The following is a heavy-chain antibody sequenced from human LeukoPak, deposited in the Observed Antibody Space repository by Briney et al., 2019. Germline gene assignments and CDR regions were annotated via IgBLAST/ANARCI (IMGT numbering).Heavy chain of an antibody. D-gene: IGHD4-17*01. V-gene: IGHV4-39*01. CDR3: AFNPMTTVTSYYFDY. Sequence: SETLSLTCTVSGGSISGSNYYWGWIRQPPGKGLEWIGSIYYSGSTYYNPSLKSRVTISIDTSKNQFSLKLSSVTAADTAVYYCAFNPMTTVTSYYFDYWGQGALITVSS. J-gene: IGHJ4*02. CDR2: IYYSGST. CDR1: GGSISGSNYY.